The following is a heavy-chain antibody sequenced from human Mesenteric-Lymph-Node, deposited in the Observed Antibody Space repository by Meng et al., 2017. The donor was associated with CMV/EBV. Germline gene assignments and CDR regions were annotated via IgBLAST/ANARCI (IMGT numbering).Heavy chain of an antibody. J-gene: IGHJ5*02. V-gene: IGHV3-21*01. CDR3: ARVSLAAAGTFWVDP. D-gene: IGHD6-13*01. CDR2: ISSSSSYI. Sequence: EVQLVESGGGLVKPGGSLRLACAASGFTFSSYSMNWVRQAPGKGLEWVSSISSSSSYIYYADSVKGRFTISRDNAKNSLYLQMNSLRAEDTAVYYCARVSLAAAGTFWVDPWGQGTLGIVSS. CDR1: GFTFSSYS.